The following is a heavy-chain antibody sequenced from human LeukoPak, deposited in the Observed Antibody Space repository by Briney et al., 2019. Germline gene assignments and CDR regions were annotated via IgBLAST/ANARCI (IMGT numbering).Heavy chain of an antibody. J-gene: IGHJ4*02. Sequence: GGSLRLSCAASGFTFSNYAMSWVRQAPGKGLEWVSAISGNGDITYYTDSVKGRFTISRGNSKNTLYLQMNSLRAEDTAVFYCASRLLWFGDYWGQGTLVTVSS. CDR1: GFTFSNYA. CDR3: ASRLLWFGDY. D-gene: IGHD3-10*01. V-gene: IGHV3-23*01. CDR2: ISGNGDIT.